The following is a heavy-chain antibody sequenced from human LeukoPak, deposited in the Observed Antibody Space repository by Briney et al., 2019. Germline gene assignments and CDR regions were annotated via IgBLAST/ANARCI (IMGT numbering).Heavy chain of an antibody. V-gene: IGHV3-30*02. CDR2: IRYDGSNK. CDR3: ARDFGGHSNYVDI. D-gene: IGHD4-11*01. CDR1: GFTFSSYG. Sequence: PGGSLRLSCAASGFTFSSYGMHWVRQAPGKGLEWVAFIRYDGSNKYYADSVKGRFTISRDNSKNTLYLQMNSLRAEDTAVYYCARDFGGHSNYVDIWGQGTMVTVSS. J-gene: IGHJ3*02.